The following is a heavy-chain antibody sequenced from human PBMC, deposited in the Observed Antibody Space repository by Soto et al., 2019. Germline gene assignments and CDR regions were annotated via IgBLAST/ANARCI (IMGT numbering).Heavy chain of an antibody. V-gene: IGHV4-30-2*01. J-gene: IGHJ5*02. D-gene: IGHD2-2*01. CDR1: GVSISSGGYS. CDR3: ARVPDR. CDR2: IYHSGST. Sequence: SETLSLTCAVSGVSISSGGYSWSWIRQPPGKGLEWIGYIYHSGSTYYNPSLKSRVTISVDRSKNQFSLKLSSVTAADTAVYYCARVPDRWGQGTLVTVS.